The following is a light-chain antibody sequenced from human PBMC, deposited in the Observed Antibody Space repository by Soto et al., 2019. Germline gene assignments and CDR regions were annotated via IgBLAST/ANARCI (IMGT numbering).Light chain of an antibody. CDR2: GTS. V-gene: IGKV3-11*01. CDR1: ERIYSAY. Sequence: EVVLTQSPGTLSLSRGERATLSCRASERIYSAYLGWYQQKPGQAPRLLIYGTSNRATGIPARFSGSGSGTDFTLTISSLEPEDFAVYYCQQRSNWPPTFGPGTKVDIK. CDR3: QQRSNWPPT. J-gene: IGKJ3*01.